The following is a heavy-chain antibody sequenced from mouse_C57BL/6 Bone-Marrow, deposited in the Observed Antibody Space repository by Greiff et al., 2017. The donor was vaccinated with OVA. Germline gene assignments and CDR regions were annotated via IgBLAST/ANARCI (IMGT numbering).Heavy chain of an antibody. D-gene: IGHD1-1*01. Sequence: EVMLVESGGGLVKPGGSLKLSCAASGFTFSSYAMSWVRQTPEKRLEWVATISDGGSYTYYPDNVKGRFTISRDNAKNNLYLQMRHLKSEDTAMYYSASSNYFDYWGQGTTLTVSS. CDR1: GFTFSSYA. CDR2: ISDGGSYT. CDR3: ASSNYFDY. V-gene: IGHV5-4*03. J-gene: IGHJ2*01.